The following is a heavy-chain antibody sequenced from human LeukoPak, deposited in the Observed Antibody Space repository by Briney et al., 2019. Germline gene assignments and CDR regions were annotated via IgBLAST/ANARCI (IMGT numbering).Heavy chain of an antibody. CDR2: INHSGST. CDR1: GGSFSGYY. Sequence: PSETLSLTCAVYGGSFSGYYWSWIRQPPGKGLEWIGEINHSGSTNYNPSLKSRVTISVDTSKNQFSLKLSSVTAADTAVYYCARGSNSPLDYWGQGTLVTVSS. D-gene: IGHD5-24*01. J-gene: IGHJ4*02. V-gene: IGHV4-34*01. CDR3: ARGSNSPLDY.